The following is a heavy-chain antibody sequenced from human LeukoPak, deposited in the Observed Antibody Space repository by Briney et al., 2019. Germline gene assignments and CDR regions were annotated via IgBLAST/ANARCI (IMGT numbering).Heavy chain of an antibody. J-gene: IGHJ6*03. Sequence: SETLSLTCTVSGGSISSYYWSWIRQPPGKGLEWIGEINHSGSTNYNPSLKSRVTISVDTSKNQFSLKLSSVTAADTAVYYCARGSSGWNRRGYYYYMDVWGKGTTVTVSS. D-gene: IGHD6-19*01. CDR1: GGSISSYY. CDR3: ARGSSGWNRRGYYYYMDV. V-gene: IGHV4-34*01. CDR2: INHSGST.